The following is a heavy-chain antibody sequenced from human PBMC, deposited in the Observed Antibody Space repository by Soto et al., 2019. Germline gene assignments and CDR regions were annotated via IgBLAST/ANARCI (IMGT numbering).Heavy chain of an antibody. CDR2: TFNFDGSL. CDR3: AREEGYCGGGSCFRSAFEL. CDR1: GFALSTYS. J-gene: IGHJ3*01. Sequence: EVQLVESGGRLVKPGGSLRLSCAASGFALSTYSIGWVRQAPGKGLEWVSFTFNFDGSLYYADSVKGRFAISRDNAKNSVYLQMTSLRAEDTAVYYCAREEGYCGGGSCFRSAFELWGQGTVVTVSS. V-gene: IGHV3-21*01. D-gene: IGHD2-15*01.